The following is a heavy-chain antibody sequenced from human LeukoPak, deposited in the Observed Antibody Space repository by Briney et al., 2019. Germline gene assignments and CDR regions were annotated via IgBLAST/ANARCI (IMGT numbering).Heavy chain of an antibody. J-gene: IGHJ4*02. V-gene: IGHV3-74*01. CDR2: IKGDGIST. CDR1: GFDFSSNW. Sequence: GGSLRLSGAASGFDFSSNWMHWVRHAPGQGLVWVSRIKGDGISTNYADSVKGRFTISRDIAKNTLYLQMSSLRAEDTGVYYCAKDHYWSIDYWGRGTLVTVSS. D-gene: IGHD3-3*01. CDR3: AKDHYWSIDY.